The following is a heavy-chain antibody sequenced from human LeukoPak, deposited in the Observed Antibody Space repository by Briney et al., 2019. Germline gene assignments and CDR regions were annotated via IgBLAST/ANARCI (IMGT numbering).Heavy chain of an antibody. V-gene: IGHV3-48*03. CDR2: ISGSGSTI. D-gene: IGHD1-7*01. CDR3: AREGNYYFDY. J-gene: IGHJ4*02. Sequence: GGSLRLSCAASGFTFSTYEMHWVRQAPGKGLEWVSYISGSGSTIYYADSVKGRFTISRDNAKNSLILQMNGLRAEDTAVYYCAREGNYYFDYWGQGTLSPSPQ. CDR1: GFTFSTYE.